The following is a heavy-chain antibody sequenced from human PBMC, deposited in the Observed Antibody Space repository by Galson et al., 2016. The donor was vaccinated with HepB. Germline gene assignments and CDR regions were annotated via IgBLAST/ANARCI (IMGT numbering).Heavy chain of an antibody. CDR3: ARDEGEYSLFDS. V-gene: IGHV3-23*01. D-gene: IGHD5-18*01. Sequence: SLRLSCAASGFTFSSYAMNWVRQAPGKGLEWVSIISGSSSSIYYADSMKGRFTVSRDNSKNTLFLQMNNLRVEDTAVYYCARDEGEYSLFDSWGQGTQVTVSS. CDR2: ISGSSSSI. CDR1: GFTFSSYA. J-gene: IGHJ4*02.